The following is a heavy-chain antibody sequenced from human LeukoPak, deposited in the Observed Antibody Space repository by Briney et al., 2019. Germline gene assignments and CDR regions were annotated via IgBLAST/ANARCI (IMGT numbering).Heavy chain of an antibody. CDR3: ASDSSGWYWRGDY. CDR2: IYSGGST. CDR1: GFTVSSNY. D-gene: IGHD6-19*01. J-gene: IGHJ4*02. V-gene: IGHV3-66*01. Sequence: GGSLRLSCAASGFTVSSNYMSWVRQAPGKGLEWVSVIYSGGSTYYADSVKGRFTISRDNSKNTLYLQMNSLRAEDTAVYYCASDSSGWYWRGDYWGQGTLVTVSS.